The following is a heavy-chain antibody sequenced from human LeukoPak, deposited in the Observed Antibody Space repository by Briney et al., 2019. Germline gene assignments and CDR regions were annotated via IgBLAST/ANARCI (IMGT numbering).Heavy chain of an antibody. CDR3: ARGGSSSSLNHFDY. Sequence: PSETLSLTCNVSDGSIISCYWRWIGERRVGGVDWFGYIYYSWSTNYNPSLESRVTISVDTSKNQLSLKLTSVTAADTAVHYCARGGSSSSLNHFDYWGQGTLVTVSS. D-gene: IGHD6-13*01. V-gene: IGHV4-59*01. CDR2: IYYSWST. J-gene: IGHJ4*02. CDR1: DGSIISCY.